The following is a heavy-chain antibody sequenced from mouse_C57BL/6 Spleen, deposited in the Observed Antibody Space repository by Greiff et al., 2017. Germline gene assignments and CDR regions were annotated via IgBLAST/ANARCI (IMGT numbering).Heavy chain of an antibody. Sequence: VKLQQPGAELVRPGSSVKLSCKASGYTFTSYWMDWVKQRPGQGLEWIGNIYPSDSETHYNQKFKDKATLTADKSSSTAYMQLSSLTSEDSAVYYCARMGYGTGFAYWGQGTLVTVSA. CDR2: IYPSDSET. V-gene: IGHV1-61*01. D-gene: IGHD2-10*02. J-gene: IGHJ3*01. CDR1: GYTFTSYW. CDR3: ARMGYGTGFAY.